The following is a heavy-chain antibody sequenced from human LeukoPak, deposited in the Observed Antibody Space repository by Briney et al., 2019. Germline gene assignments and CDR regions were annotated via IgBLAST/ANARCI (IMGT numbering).Heavy chain of an antibody. CDR2: INHSGST. V-gene: IGHV4-34*01. CDR3: ARGRGSGWYNNY. CDR1: GGSFSGYY. J-gene: IGHJ4*02. Sequence: SETLSLTCAVCGGSFSGYYWSWIRQPPGKGLEWIGEINHSGSTNYNPSLKSRVTISVDTSKNQFSLKLSSVTAADTAVYYCARGRGSGWYNNYWGQGTLVTVSS. D-gene: IGHD6-19*01.